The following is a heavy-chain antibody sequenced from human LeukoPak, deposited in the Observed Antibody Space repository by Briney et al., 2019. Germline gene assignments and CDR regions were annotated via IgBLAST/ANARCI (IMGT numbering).Heavy chain of an antibody. CDR1: GGSISSSSYY. CDR2: IYYSGST. CDR3: ARLEQWLSGHYFYY. J-gene: IGHJ4*02. V-gene: IGHV4-39*01. Sequence: PSETLSLTCTVSGGSISSSSYYWGWIRQPPGKGLEWIGSIYYSGSTYYNPSLKSRVTISVDTSKNQFSLKRTSVTAVATAVYYCARLEQWLSGHYFYYWGQGTLVTVSS. D-gene: IGHD6-19*01.